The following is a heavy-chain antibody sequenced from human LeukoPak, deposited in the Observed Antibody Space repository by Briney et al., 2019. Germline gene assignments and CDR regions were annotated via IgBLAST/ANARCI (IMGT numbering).Heavy chain of an antibody. J-gene: IGHJ6*02. CDR2: LRGKAFGETT. D-gene: IGHD5-12*01. CDR3: TRAGIVATVGYAMDV. Sequence: GGSLRLSCTASGFTFGDYPMSCVRQAPGKGLEWGGLLRGKAFGETTEYAASVRGRFTISRDDSKTIDYLQMNSLKIEDTAVYFCTRAGIVATVGYAMDVWGQGTTVTVSS. V-gene: IGHV3-49*04. CDR1: GFTFGDYP.